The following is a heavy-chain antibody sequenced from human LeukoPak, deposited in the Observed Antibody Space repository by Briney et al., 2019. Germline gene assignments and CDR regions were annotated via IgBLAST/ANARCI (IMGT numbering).Heavy chain of an antibody. Sequence: SETLSLTCTVSGGSISSYYWSWIRQPPGKGLEWIGYIYYSGSTYYNPSLLSRVTISTDTSKNQFSLKLSSVTAADTAVYYCAREMYDSGGYRVSYFDYWGQGSLVTVSS. D-gene: IGHD3-22*01. J-gene: IGHJ4*02. CDR1: GGSISSYY. CDR3: AREMYDSGGYRVSYFDY. V-gene: IGHV4-59*12. CDR2: IYYSGST.